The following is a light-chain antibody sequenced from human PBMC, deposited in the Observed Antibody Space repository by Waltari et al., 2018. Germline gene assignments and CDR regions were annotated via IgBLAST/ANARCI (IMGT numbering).Light chain of an antibody. CDR3: QQYNSFS. V-gene: IGKV1-5*03. CDR1: QSNSSW. Sequence: DIQMTQSPSTLSASVGDRVTITCRASQSNSSWLAWYQQKPGKAPKLLISKASSLESGVPSRFSGSGSGTEFTLTISSLQPDDFATYYCQQYNSFSFGGGTKVEIK. J-gene: IGKJ4*01. CDR2: KAS.